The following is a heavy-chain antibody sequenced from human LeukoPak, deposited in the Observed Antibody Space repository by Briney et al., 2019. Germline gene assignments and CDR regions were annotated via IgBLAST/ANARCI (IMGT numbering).Heavy chain of an antibody. V-gene: IGHV3-7*01. CDR1: GFTFSSYW. CDR2: IKQDGSEK. Sequence: GGSLRLSCAASGFTFSSYWMSWVRQAPGKGLEWVANIKQDGSEKYYMDSVKGRFTISRDNAKNSLYLQMNSLRAEDTAVYYCARERIVGAHDAFDIWGQGTMVTVSS. CDR3: ARERIVGAHDAFDI. J-gene: IGHJ3*02. D-gene: IGHD1-26*01.